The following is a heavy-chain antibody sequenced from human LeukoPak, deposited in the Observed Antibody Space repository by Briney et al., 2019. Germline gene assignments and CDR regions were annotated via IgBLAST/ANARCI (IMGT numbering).Heavy chain of an antibody. J-gene: IGHJ4*02. V-gene: IGHV3-23*01. D-gene: IGHD1-26*01. Sequence: GGSLRLSCTASGFTFSSSAMTWVRQAPGKGLDWVSAISDSGVDSIYTDSVKDRFTISRDNSKNTLYLQMNSLRAEDTALYYCAKGGSYAPLDYWGQGTLVTVSS. CDR1: GFTFSSSA. CDR3: AKGGSYAPLDY. CDR2: ISDSGVDS.